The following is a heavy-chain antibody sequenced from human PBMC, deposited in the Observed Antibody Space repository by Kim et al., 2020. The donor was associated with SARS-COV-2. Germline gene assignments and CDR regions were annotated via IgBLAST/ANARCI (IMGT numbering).Heavy chain of an antibody. J-gene: IGHJ5*02. Sequence: GGSLRLSCAASGFTFSSYAMSWVRQAPGKGLEWVSVIYSGGSSTYYADSVKGRFTISRDNSKNTLYLQMNSLRAEDTAVYYCAKDAQGFDPWGQGTLVTVSS. CDR3: AKDAQGFDP. CDR2: IYSGGSST. CDR1: GFTFSSYA. V-gene: IGHV3-23*03.